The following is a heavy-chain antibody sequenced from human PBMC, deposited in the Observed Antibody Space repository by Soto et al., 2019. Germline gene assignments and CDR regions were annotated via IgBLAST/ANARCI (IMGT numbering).Heavy chain of an antibody. Sequence: PSETLSLTCTVSSDSISRFSWSWIRQAAGKGLEWIGRVYVNADTKYAPSLRSRLNISVDTSKNQFSLRLTSVTAADTAVYFCETEASGAFSGIFDYWGRGTLVTVSS. V-gene: IGHV4-4*07. D-gene: IGHD2-15*01. CDR3: ETEASGAFSGIFDY. J-gene: IGHJ4*02. CDR1: SDSISRFS. CDR2: VYVNADT.